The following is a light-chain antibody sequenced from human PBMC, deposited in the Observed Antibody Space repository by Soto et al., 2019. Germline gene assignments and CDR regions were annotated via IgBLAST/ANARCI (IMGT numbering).Light chain of an antibody. CDR2: GAS. V-gene: IGKV3-15*01. CDR1: QSVAGN. CDR3: QQYNKWPLT. J-gene: IGKJ4*01. Sequence: EIVMTQSPATLSVSPGERATLSCRASQSVAGNLAWYQQNPGQAPRLLIYGASTRATGIPTRFNGGGSGTEFTLTISSLQSEDFVIYYCQQYNKWPLTFGGGTKVEIK.